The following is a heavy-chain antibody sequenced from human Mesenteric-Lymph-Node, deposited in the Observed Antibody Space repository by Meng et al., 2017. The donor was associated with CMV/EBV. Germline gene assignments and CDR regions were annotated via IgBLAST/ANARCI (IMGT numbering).Heavy chain of an antibody. V-gene: IGHV1-2*02. Sequence: SGYTFTVYYIHWVRQAPGQGLEWMGWINVNSGAANYAQRFQGRVTMTRDTSITTVYMELSSLKSDDAAVYYCARGAWYQTLFGGFDPWGQGTLVTVSS. D-gene: IGHD3-16*01. J-gene: IGHJ5*02. CDR3: ARGAWYQTLFGGFDP. CDR2: INVNSGAA. CDR1: GYTFTVYY.